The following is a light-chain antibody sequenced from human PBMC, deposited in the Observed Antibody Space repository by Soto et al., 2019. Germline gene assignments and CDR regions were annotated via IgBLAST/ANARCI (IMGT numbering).Light chain of an antibody. CDR1: SSDVGGYNY. V-gene: IGLV2-8*01. Sequence: QPVLTQPPSASGSPGQSVAISCTGTSSDVGGYNYVSWYQQHPGKAPKLMIYDVSKRPSGVPDRFSGSKSGNTASLTVSGLQAEDEADYYCSSYAGTHIVFGTGTKLTVL. CDR3: SSYAGTHIV. J-gene: IGLJ1*01. CDR2: DVS.